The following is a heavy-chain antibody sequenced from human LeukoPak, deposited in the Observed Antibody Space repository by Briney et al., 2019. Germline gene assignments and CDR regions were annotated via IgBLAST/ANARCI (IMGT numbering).Heavy chain of an antibody. CDR2: ISSSSSYI. CDR3: ATAYCGGDCYDAFDI. V-gene: IGHV3-21*01. J-gene: IGHJ3*02. CDR1: GFTFSSYS. Sequence: PGGSLRLSCAASGFTFSSYSMSWVRQAPGKGLEWVSSISSSSSYIYYADSVKGRFTISRDNAKNSLYLQMNSLRAEDTAVYYCATAYCGGDCYDAFDIWGQGTMVTVSS. D-gene: IGHD2-21*02.